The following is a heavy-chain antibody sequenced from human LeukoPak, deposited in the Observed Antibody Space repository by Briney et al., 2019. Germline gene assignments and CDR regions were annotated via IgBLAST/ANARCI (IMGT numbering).Heavy chain of an antibody. CDR1: GFTFSTYW. CDR3: ARVYYYYYMDV. Sequence: LGGSLRLSCAASGFTFSTYWMHWVRQAPGTGLVWVSRISSDGTNTYYADSVKGRFSISRDNAKNTLYLQMNSLRAEDTAAYYCARVYYYYYMDVWGKGTTVAVSS. V-gene: IGHV3-74*01. CDR2: ISSDGTNT. J-gene: IGHJ6*03.